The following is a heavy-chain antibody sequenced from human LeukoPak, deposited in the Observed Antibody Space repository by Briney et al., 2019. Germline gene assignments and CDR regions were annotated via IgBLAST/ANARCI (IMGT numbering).Heavy chain of an antibody. CDR1: GFTLSSYS. J-gene: IGHJ4*02. CDR3: ARSEHSSSSFDY. Sequence: GGSLRLSCAASGFTLSSYSMNWVRQAPGKGLEWVSYISSSSTHIYYADSVKGRFTISRDNARNSLYLQMNSLIAEDTAIYYCARSEHSSSSFDYWGQGTLVTVSS. V-gene: IGHV3-21*01. CDR2: ISSSSTHI. D-gene: IGHD6-6*01.